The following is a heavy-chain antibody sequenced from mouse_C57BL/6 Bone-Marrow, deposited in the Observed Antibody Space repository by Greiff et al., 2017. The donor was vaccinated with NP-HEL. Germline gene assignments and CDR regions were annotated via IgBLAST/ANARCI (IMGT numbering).Heavy chain of an antibody. V-gene: IGHV5-12*01. J-gene: IGHJ4*01. CDR3: ARPDWDYAMDY. CDR2: ISNGGGST. D-gene: IGHD4-1*01. Sequence: EVKVVESGGGLVQPGGSLKLSCAASGFTFSDYYMYWVRQTPEKRLEWVAYISNGGGSTYYPDTVKGRFTISRDNAKNTLYLQMSRLKSEDTAMYYCARPDWDYAMDYWGRGTSVTVSS. CDR1: GFTFSDYY.